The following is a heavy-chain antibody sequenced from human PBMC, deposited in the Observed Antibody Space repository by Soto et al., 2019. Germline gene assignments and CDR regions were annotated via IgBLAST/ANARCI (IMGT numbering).Heavy chain of an antibody. Sequence: EVQLVESGGDLVQPGGSLRLSCAASGFTFSTYSMNWVRQAPGKGLEWVSSISSSSTIYYADSVKGRFTISRDNVQNSLYLQMHSLRAEDTAVYYCARERGSGWTVDYWGQGTLVTVSS. CDR1: GFTFSTYS. CDR2: ISSSSTI. J-gene: IGHJ4*02. V-gene: IGHV3-48*01. D-gene: IGHD6-19*01. CDR3: ARERGSGWTVDY.